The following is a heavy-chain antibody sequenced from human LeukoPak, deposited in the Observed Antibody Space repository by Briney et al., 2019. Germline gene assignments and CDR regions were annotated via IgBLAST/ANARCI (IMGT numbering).Heavy chain of an antibody. V-gene: IGHV1-2*02. CDR1: GYTFTGYY. CDR3: AREPYGSGSFRTDYYYMDV. CDR2: IYPNSGGT. D-gene: IGHD3-10*01. J-gene: IGHJ6*03. Sequence: EASVKVSCKASGYTFTGYYMHWVRQAPGQGLEWMGWIYPNSGGTNYAQKLQGRVTMTRDTSISTAYMELSRLTSDDTAVYYCAREPYGSGSFRTDYYYMDVWGKGTTVTISS.